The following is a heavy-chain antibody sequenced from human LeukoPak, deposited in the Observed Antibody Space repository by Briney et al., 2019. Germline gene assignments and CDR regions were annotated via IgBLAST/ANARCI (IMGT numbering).Heavy chain of an antibody. V-gene: IGHV3-23*01. CDR2: ISGSGSGT. Sequence: GGSLRLSCAASGFTLSSYAMSWVRQAPGKGLEWVSAISGSGSGTYYPDSVKGRFTISRDNSKNTLYLQMNSLRVEDTAVYYCAKERSSTGYFDYWGQGTLVTVSS. J-gene: IGHJ4*02. D-gene: IGHD6-13*01. CDR3: AKERSSTGYFDY. CDR1: GFTLSSYA.